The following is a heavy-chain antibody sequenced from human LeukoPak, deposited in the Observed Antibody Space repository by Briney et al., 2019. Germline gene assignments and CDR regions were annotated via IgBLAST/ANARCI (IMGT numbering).Heavy chain of an antibody. D-gene: IGHD3-16*01. CDR2: ISTDGSST. J-gene: IGHJ5*02. CDR3: ARTRTLPIAGGFDT. Sequence: GGSLRLSCAASGFTFSSYWMHWLRQGPGKGLVWVSRISTDGSSTDYADSVKGRFTISRENAKNTLYLQMNSLRAEDTAVYYCARTRTLPIAGGFDTWGQGSLVTVSS. CDR1: GFTFSSYW. V-gene: IGHV3-74*01.